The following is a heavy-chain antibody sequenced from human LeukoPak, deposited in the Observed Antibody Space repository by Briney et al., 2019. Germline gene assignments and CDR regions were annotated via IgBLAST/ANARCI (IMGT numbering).Heavy chain of an antibody. CDR2: IYTGGST. D-gene: IGHD6-13*01. CDR3: ARLQQQLVFGSWFDP. J-gene: IGHJ5*02. V-gene: IGHV4-61*02. CDR1: GGSISSGTYY. Sequence: SETLSLTCTVSGGSISSGTYYWSWIRQPAGKGLEWIGRIYTGGSTNYNPSLKSRVTISVDTSKNQFSLKLSSVTAADTAVYYCARLQQQLVFGSWFDPWGQGTLVTVSS.